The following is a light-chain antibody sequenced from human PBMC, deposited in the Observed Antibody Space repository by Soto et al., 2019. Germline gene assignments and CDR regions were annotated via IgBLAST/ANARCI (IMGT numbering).Light chain of an antibody. CDR1: QSISSY. CDR2: AAS. V-gene: IGKV1-17*01. J-gene: IGKJ1*01. Sequence: DIQMTQSPSSLSASVGDRVTITCRAIQSISSYLNWYQQKPGKAPKRLIYAASTLQSGVPSRFSGSGSGTEFTLTISSLQPEDVATYYCLQLNTYPWTFGQGTKVDIK. CDR3: LQLNTYPWT.